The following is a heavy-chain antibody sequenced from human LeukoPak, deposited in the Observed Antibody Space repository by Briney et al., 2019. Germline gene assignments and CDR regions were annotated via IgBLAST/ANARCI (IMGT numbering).Heavy chain of an antibody. CDR1: GGSISSSSYY. J-gene: IGHJ4*02. CDR2: IYYSGST. V-gene: IGHV4-39*07. Sequence: SETLSLTCTVSGGSISSSSYYWGWIRQPPGKGLEWIGSIYYSGSTYYNPSLKSRVTISVDTSKNQFSLKLSSVTAADTAVYYCARVLPYYYGSGSYCDWGQGTLVTVSS. CDR3: ARVLPYYYGSGSYCD. D-gene: IGHD3-10*01.